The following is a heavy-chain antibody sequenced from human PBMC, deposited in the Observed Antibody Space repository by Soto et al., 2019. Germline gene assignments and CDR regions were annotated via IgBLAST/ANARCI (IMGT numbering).Heavy chain of an antibody. D-gene: IGHD2-2*01. Sequence: KLSETLSLTCTVSGGSISSGGYYWSWIRQHPGKGLEWIGYIYYSGSTYYNPSLKSRVTISVDTSKNQFSLKLSSVTAADTAVYYCARGDCSSTSCYDDYWGQGTLVTSPQ. CDR3: ARGDCSSTSCYDDY. CDR2: IYYSGST. V-gene: IGHV4-31*03. J-gene: IGHJ4*02. CDR1: GGSISSGGYY.